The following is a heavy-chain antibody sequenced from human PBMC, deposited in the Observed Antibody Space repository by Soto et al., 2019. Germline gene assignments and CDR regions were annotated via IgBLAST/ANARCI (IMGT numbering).Heavy chain of an antibody. CDR1: GYTFTGYY. D-gene: IGHD3-22*01. CDR2: INPNSGGT. V-gene: IGHV1-2*02. Sequence: GASVKVSCKASGYTFTGYYMHWVRQAPGQVLEWMGWINPNSGGTNYAQKFQGRVTMTRDTSISTAYMELSRLRSDDTAVYYCARTRGETYYYDSSGSLGYYGMDAWGQGTTVTVSS. CDR3: ARTRGETYYYDSSGSLGYYGMDA. J-gene: IGHJ6*02.